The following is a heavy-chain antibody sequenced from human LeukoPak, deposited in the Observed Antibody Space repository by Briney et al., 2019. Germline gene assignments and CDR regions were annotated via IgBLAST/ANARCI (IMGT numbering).Heavy chain of an antibody. CDR1: GGSFSGYY. J-gene: IGHJ6*03. D-gene: IGHD3-3*01. CDR2: INHSGST. V-gene: IGHV4-34*01. Sequence: PSETLSLTCAVYGGSFSGYYWSWIRQPPGKGLEWIGEINHSGSTNYNPSLKRRVTISVDTSKNQFSLKLSSVTAADTAVYYCARGLGGYYDFWSGYYTGRVYYYYMDVWGKGTTVTVSS. CDR3: ARGLGGYYDFWSGYYTGRVYYYYMDV.